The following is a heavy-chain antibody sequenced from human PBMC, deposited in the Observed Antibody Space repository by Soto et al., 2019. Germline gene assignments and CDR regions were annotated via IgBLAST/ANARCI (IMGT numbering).Heavy chain of an antibody. CDR1: GGSFSGYY. Sequence: SETLCLTCAVYGGSFSGYYWSWIRQPPGKGLEWIGEINHSGSTNYNPSLKSRVTISVDTSKNQFSLKLSSVTAADTAVYYCARGGTVAVDYYYGMDVWGQGTTVTVSS. D-gene: IGHD6-19*01. V-gene: IGHV4-34*01. CDR2: INHSGST. CDR3: ARGGTVAVDYYYGMDV. J-gene: IGHJ6*02.